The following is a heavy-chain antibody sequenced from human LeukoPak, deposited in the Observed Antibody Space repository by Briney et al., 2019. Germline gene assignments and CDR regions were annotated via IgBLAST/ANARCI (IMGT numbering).Heavy chain of an antibody. Sequence: SETLSLTCAVYGGSFSGYYWSWIRQPPGKGLESIGEINHSGSTNYNPSLKSRVTISVDTSKNQFSLKLSSVTAADTAVYYCARGSIAARPRWFDPWGQGTLVTVSS. CDR1: GGSFSGYY. J-gene: IGHJ5*02. D-gene: IGHD6-6*01. CDR2: INHSGST. CDR3: ARGSIAARPRWFDP. V-gene: IGHV4-34*01.